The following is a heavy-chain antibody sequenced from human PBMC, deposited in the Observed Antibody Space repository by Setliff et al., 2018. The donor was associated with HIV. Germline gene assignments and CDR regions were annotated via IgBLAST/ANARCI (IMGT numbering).Heavy chain of an antibody. CDR2: MNPNSGNR. CDR1: GYTFTSYD. D-gene: IGHD3-22*01. V-gene: IGHV1-8*03. J-gene: IGHJ4*02. Sequence: GASVKVSCKTSGYTFTSYDISWVRQATGQGLEWMGWMNPNSGNRGYAQKFQGRVTISRNTSISTAYMELSGLRSEDTAVYYCARGRGRYYDSRSYLDYWGQGTLVTVSS. CDR3: ARGRGRYYDSRSYLDY.